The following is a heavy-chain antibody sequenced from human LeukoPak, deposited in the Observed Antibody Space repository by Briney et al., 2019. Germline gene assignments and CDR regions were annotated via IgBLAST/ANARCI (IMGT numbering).Heavy chain of an antibody. CDR1: GFTFSSYA. CDR3: AKKYYYDSSGYYRENDY. CDR2: ISGSGGST. Sequence: PGGSLRLSCAASGFTFSSYAMSWVRQAPGKGLEWVSAISGSGGSTYYADSVKGRFTISRGNSKNTLYLQMNSPRAEDTAVYYCAKKYYYDSSGYYRENDYWGQGTLVTVSS. D-gene: IGHD3-22*01. V-gene: IGHV3-23*01. J-gene: IGHJ4*02.